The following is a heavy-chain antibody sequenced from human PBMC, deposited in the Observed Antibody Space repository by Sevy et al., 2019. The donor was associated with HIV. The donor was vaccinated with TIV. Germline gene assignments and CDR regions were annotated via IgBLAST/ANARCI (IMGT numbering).Heavy chain of an antibody. J-gene: IGHJ4*02. Sequence: GGSLRLSCTASGFTFGDYAISWFRQAPGKGLEWVGFIRSKAYGGTTEYAASVKGRFTISRDDSKSIAYLQMNSLKTDDTAVYYCSRVRGSSWLFDYWGQGTLVTVSS. CDR2: IRSKAYGGTT. V-gene: IGHV3-49*03. D-gene: IGHD6-13*01. CDR3: SRVRGSSWLFDY. CDR1: GFTFGDYA.